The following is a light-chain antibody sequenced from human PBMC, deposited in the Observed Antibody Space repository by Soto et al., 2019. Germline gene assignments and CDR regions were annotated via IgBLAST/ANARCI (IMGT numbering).Light chain of an antibody. CDR2: AAS. Sequence: DIQLTQAPSFLCASVGDRVTITCRASQGISSNLAWYQQKPGKAPKLLIYAASTLQSGVPSRFSGSGSGTEFTLTISSLQPEDFATYYCQQFNSYPITFGQGTRLEIK. CDR3: QQFNSYPIT. V-gene: IGKV1-9*01. J-gene: IGKJ5*01. CDR1: QGISSN.